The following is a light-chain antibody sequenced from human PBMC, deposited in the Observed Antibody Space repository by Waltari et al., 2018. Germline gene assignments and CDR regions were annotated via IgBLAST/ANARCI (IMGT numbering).Light chain of an antibody. CDR1: QSIGSW. J-gene: IGKJ3*01. V-gene: IGKV1-5*03. Sequence: DIQMTQSPSTLSASVGERVTIPCRARQSIGSWLAWYQQKPGKAPKLLIYEATSLESGVPSRFSASGSGTEFTLTISSLQPDDFATYYCQRYNSYPITFGPGTKVDI. CDR3: QRYNSYPIT. CDR2: EAT.